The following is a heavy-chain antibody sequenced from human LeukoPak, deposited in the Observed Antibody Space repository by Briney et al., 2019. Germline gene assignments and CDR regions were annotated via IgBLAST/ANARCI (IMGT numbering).Heavy chain of an antibody. CDR1: GGSISSYY. Sequence: PSETLSLTCTVSGGSISSYYWSWIRQPAGKGLEWIGRIYTSGSTNYNPSLKSRVTISVDTSKNQFSLKLSSVTAADTAVYYCARERGKLWFGESLLGPNWFDPWGQGTLVTVSS. CDR2: IYTSGST. V-gene: IGHV4-4*07. D-gene: IGHD3-10*01. CDR3: ARERGKLWFGESLLGPNWFDP. J-gene: IGHJ5*02.